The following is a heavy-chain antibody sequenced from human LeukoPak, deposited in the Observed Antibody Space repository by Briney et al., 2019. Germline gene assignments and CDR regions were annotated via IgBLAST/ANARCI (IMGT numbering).Heavy chain of an antibody. J-gene: IGHJ4*02. CDR1: GFTFSSYA. CDR3: AIMHPYYDGSGYWVQ. D-gene: IGHD3-22*01. CDR2: ISTSGGSS. V-gene: IGHV3-23*01. Sequence: GGSLRLSCAASGFTFSSYAMSWVRQAPGKGLEWVSGISTSGGSSSYADSVKGRFTISRDNPRNTLYMQMDSLRAEDTALYYCAIMHPYYDGSGYWVQWGQGTLVTVSS.